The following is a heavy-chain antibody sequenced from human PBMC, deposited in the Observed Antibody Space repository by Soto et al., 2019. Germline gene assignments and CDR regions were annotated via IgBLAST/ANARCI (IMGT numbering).Heavy chain of an antibody. D-gene: IGHD3-22*01. CDR3: ARDFVYDSSEGDHDAFDI. J-gene: IGHJ3*02. CDR2: ISNDGSNK. CDR1: GVTFNNYG. V-gene: IGHV3-30*03. Sequence: GSLRLSCSASGVTFNNYGMHWVRPAPGKGLEWVAVISNDGSNKYYADSVKGRFTISRDNSKKTLYLQMNSLRAEDTAVYYCARDFVYDSSEGDHDAFDIWGQGTMVTVSS.